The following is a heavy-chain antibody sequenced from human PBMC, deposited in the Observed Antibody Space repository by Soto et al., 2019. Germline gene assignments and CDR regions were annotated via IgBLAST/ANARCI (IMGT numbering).Heavy chain of an antibody. D-gene: IGHD3-10*02. CDR2: INHSGST. V-gene: IGHV4-34*01. J-gene: IGHJ6*02. CDR1: GGSFSGYY. CDR3: ARVDGVFGVRGRTFKYYYGMDV. Sequence: SETLSLTCAVYGGSFSGYYWSWIRQPPGKGLEWIGEINHSGSTNYNPSLKSRVTISVDTSKNQFSLKLSSVTAADTAVYYCARVDGVFGVRGRTFKYYYGMDVWGQGTTVTVSS.